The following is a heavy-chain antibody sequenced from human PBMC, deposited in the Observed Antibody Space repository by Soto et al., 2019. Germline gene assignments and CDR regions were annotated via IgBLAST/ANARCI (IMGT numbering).Heavy chain of an antibody. CDR3: ARTGTSSSSATIFDY. CDR1: GCTFSSYT. V-gene: IGHV1-69*02. J-gene: IGHJ4*02. Sequence: GASVKVSCKASGCTFSSYTISWVRQAPGQGLEWMGRITPILGIANYAQKFQGRVTITADKSTSTAYMELSSLRSEDTAVYYCARTGTSSSSATIFDYWGQGTLVTVSS. CDR2: ITPILGIA. D-gene: IGHD6-6*01.